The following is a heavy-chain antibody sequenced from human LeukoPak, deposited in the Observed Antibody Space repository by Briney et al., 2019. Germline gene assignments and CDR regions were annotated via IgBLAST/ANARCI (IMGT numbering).Heavy chain of an antibody. CDR1: GGSFSGYY. D-gene: IGHD2-2*01. CDR3: AREGSIDAFDI. Sequence: SEILSLTCAVYGGSFSGYYWSWIRQPPGKGLEWIGEINHSGSTNYYPSLKSRVAISVDTSKNQFSLKLSSVTAADTAVYYCAREGSIDAFDIWGQGTMVTVSS. V-gene: IGHV4-34*01. CDR2: INHSGST. J-gene: IGHJ3*02.